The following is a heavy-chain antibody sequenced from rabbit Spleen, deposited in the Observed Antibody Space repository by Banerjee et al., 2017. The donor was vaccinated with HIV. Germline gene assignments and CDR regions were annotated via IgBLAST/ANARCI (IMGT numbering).Heavy chain of an antibody. D-gene: IGHD1-1*01. CDR3: ARDLVTVIGWTFNL. V-gene: IGHV1S45*01. CDR2: INIATGKS. CDR1: GVSLKVKNG. Sequence: EKLEGPGGGWVKPEGSRTLTGKASGVSLKVKNGRCGVGQAPGKGLEWIACINIATGKSVYASWAKGRFIMFRTSSTTVTLQMTSLTAADTATYFCARDLVTVIGWTFNLWGPGTLVTVS. J-gene: IGHJ4*01.